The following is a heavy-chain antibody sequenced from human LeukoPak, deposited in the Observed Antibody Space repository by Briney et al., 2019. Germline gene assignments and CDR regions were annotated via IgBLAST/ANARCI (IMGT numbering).Heavy chain of an antibody. V-gene: IGHV3-20*04. CDR1: GFTFDDYG. CDR2: IIWNGGAT. CDR3: ARDSPTMAGSPALDY. J-gene: IGHJ4*02. Sequence: GGSLRLSCAASGFTFDDYGMSWVRQAPGKGLEWVSGIIWNGGATGYADSVKGRFTISRDNAKDSLYLQMNSLRAEDTALYYCARDSPTMAGSPALDYWGQGTLVTVSS. D-gene: IGHD5-24*01.